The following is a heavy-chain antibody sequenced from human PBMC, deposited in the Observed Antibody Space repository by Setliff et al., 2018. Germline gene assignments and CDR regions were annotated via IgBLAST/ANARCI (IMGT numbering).Heavy chain of an antibody. CDR1: GGSINSGVYY. D-gene: IGHD1-1*01. CDR2: IYHGGDA. J-gene: IGHJ4*02. V-gene: IGHV4-39*01. Sequence: SETLSLTCTVSGGSINSGVYYWGWIRQPPGKGLEWIGRIYHGGDAYYNASLKSRLTISVDTSKNQFSLKLRSVTAADTAVYYCARTGTYRYFDYWGQGALVTVSS. CDR3: ARTGTYRYFDY.